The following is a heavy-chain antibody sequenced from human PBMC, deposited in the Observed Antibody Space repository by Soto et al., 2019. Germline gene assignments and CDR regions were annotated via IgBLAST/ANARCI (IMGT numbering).Heavy chain of an antibody. V-gene: IGHV1-58*01. CDR2: IVVGSGNT. D-gene: IGHD3-3*01. J-gene: IGHJ5*02. Sequence: SVKVSCKASGFTFTSSAVQWVRQARGQRLEWIGWIVVGSGNTNYAQKFQERVTVTRDMSTSTAYMELSSLRSEDTAVYYCAASNRDPYDVFWTGLSPWGRETLVTFS. CDR3: AASNRDPYDVFWTGLSP. CDR1: GFTFTSSA.